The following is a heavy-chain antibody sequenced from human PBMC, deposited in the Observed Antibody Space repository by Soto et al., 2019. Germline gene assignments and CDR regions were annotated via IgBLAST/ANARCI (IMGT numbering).Heavy chain of an antibody. D-gene: IGHD1-1*01. Sequence: QVQLVQSGAEVKKPGASVKVSCEASGYIFTSFDIHWVRQAPGQGLEWMGWMNPNKGHTGYAEKFQGRVTMTRNTSMKIAYIELSSLRSDDTAVYYCASGPNDVDYWGQGTLVTVSS. V-gene: IGHV1-8*01. CDR1: GYIFTSFD. CDR3: ASGPNDVDY. CDR2: MNPNKGHT. J-gene: IGHJ4*02.